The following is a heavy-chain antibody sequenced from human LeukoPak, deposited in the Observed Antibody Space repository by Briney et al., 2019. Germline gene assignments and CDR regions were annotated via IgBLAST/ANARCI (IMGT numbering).Heavy chain of an antibody. CDR3: ARASYYYDSSGYYYVPFDY. V-gene: IGHV4-4*07. CDR1: GGSLSSYY. D-gene: IGHD3-22*01. J-gene: IGHJ4*02. Sequence: SETLSLTCTVSGGSLSSYYWSWIRQPAGKGLEWIGRIYTSGSTNYNPSLKSRVTMSVDTSKNQFSLKLSSVTAADTAVYYCARASYYYDSSGYYYVPFDYWGQGTLVTVSS. CDR2: IYTSGST.